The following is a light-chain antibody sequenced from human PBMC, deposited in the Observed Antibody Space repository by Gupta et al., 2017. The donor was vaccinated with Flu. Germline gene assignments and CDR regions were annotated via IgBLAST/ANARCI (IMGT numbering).Light chain of an antibody. Sequence: LSLSTGETATLSCRASQSVSNNYLAWYQQKPGQAPRLLIYGAYHRAAGIPDRFSGSGSGTDFILTISRLEPEDFAVYYCQQYVTAPPGVTFGPGTKVDVK. V-gene: IGKV3-20*01. CDR2: GAY. CDR1: QSVSNNY. CDR3: QQYVTAPPGVT. J-gene: IGKJ3*01.